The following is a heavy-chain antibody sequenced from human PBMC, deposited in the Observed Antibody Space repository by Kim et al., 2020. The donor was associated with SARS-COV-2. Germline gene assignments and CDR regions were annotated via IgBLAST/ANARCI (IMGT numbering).Heavy chain of an antibody. CDR1: GFTFSSYW. D-gene: IGHD2-21*01. J-gene: IGHJ4*02. Sequence: GGSLRLSCAASGFTFSSYWMHWVRQAPGKGLVWVSRINSDGSSTTYADSVKGRFTISRDNAKNTLYLQMNSLRAEDTAVYYCARENEIATIHFDYWGQGTLVTVSS. CDR2: INSDGSST. V-gene: IGHV3-74*01. CDR3: ARENEIATIHFDY.